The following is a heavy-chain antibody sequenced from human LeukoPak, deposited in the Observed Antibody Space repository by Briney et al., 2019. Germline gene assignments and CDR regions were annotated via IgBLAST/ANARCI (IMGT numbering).Heavy chain of an antibody. D-gene: IGHD3-22*01. CDR2: FDPEDGET. Sequence: ASVKVSCKVSGYTLTELSMHWVRQAPGKGLEWMGGFDPEDGETIYAQKFQGRVTMTTDTSTSTAYMELRNLRSDDTAVYYCARDKGYYDSSGSLIWGQGTLVTVSS. J-gene: IGHJ4*02. CDR3: ARDKGYYDSSGSLI. V-gene: IGHV1-24*01. CDR1: GYTLTELS.